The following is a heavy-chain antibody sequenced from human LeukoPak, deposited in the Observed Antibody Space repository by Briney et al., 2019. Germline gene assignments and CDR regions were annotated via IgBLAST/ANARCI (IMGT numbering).Heavy chain of an antibody. CDR3: AKDQAARFTIFGVVTLDY. Sequence: GGSLRLSCAASGFTFSSYAMSWVRQAPGKGLEWVSAISGSGGSTYYADSVKGRFTISRDNSKNTLYLQMNSLRAEDTAVYYCAKDQAARFTIFGVVTLDYWGQGTLVTVSS. CDR1: GFTFSSYA. J-gene: IGHJ4*02. CDR2: ISGSGGST. V-gene: IGHV3-23*01. D-gene: IGHD3-3*01.